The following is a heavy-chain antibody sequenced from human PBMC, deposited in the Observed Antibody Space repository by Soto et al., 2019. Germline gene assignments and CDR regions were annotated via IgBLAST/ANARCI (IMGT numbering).Heavy chain of an antibody. CDR3: ARDRLGVIGQQMARYYFYGMDV. Sequence: QVELVESGGGVVQPGRSLRLSCAASGFTFRNSALHWVRQAPGKGLEWVAVISFDGNNKYYADSVKGRFTISRDNFKNTLYLEMNSLRPEDTAVYYCARDRLGVIGQQMARYYFYGMDVWGQGTTVTVSS. J-gene: IGHJ6*02. D-gene: IGHD6-13*01. CDR1: GFTFRNSA. V-gene: IGHV3-30-3*01. CDR2: ISFDGNNK.